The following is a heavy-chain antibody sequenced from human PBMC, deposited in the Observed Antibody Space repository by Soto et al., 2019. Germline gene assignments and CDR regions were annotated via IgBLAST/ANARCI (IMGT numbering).Heavy chain of an antibody. Sequence: GGSLRLSCAASGFTFSSYAMSWVRQAPGKGLEWVSAISGSGGSTYYADSVKGRFTISRDNSKNTLYLQMNSLRAEDTAVYYCAKDPWRGYSTGREYFQHWGQGTRVTVSS. CDR1: GFTFSSYA. J-gene: IGHJ1*01. CDR2: ISGSGGST. V-gene: IGHV3-23*01. D-gene: IGHD6-25*01. CDR3: AKDPWRGYSTGREYFQH.